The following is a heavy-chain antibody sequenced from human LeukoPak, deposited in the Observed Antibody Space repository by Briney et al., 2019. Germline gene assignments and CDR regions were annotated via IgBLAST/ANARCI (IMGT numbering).Heavy chain of an antibody. D-gene: IGHD3-3*01. V-gene: IGHV1-18*01. CDR2: ISANNGNT. J-gene: IGHJ5*02. CDR1: GYTFTSYG. CDR3: ARDQAAYDFWSGYPAHWFDP. Sequence: ASVKVSCKASGYTFTSYGISWVRQAPGQGLEWMGWISANNGNTNYAQKLQGRVTMTTDTSTSTGYMWLRRLRSDDTAVYYCARDQAAYDFWSGYPAHWFDPWSQGTLLTVYS.